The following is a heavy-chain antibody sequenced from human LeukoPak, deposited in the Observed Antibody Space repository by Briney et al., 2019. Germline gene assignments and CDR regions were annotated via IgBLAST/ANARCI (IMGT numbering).Heavy chain of an antibody. CDR1: GFTFSSYA. CDR2: ISGSGGST. V-gene: IGHV3-23*01. J-gene: IGHJ5*02. Sequence: GGSLRLSCAASGFTFSSYAMSWVRQAPGKRLEWVSAISGSGGSTYYADSVKGRFTISRDNSKNTLYLQMNSLRAEDTAVYYCAKRPSMVRGVPWGQGTLVTVSS. D-gene: IGHD3-10*01. CDR3: AKRPSMVRGVP.